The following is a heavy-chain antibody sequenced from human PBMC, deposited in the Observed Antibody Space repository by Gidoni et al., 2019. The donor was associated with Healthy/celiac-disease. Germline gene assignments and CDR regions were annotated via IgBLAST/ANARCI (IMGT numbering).Heavy chain of an antibody. CDR3: ASMTTVTPDYYDYGMDV. Sequence: EVQLVESGGGLVQPGGSLILSCAASGFTFISYEMNWVRQAPGKGLEWVSYISSSGSTIYYADSVKGRFTISRDNAKNSLYLQMNSLRAEDTAVYYCASMTTVTPDYYDYGMDVWGQGTTVTVSS. CDR2: ISSSGSTI. J-gene: IGHJ6*02. V-gene: IGHV3-48*03. CDR1: GFTFISYE. D-gene: IGHD4-17*01.